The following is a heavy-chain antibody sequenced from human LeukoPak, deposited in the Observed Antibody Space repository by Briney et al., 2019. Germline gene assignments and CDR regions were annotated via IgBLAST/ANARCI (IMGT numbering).Heavy chain of an antibody. V-gene: IGHV4-59*12. D-gene: IGHD3-22*01. J-gene: IGHJ4*02. Sequence: SETLSLTCAVYGGSFSGYYWSWIRQPPGKGLEWIGYIYYSGSTYYNPSLKSRVTISVDTSKNQFSLKLSSVTAADTAVYYCARAYYYDSSGYSPYYFDYWGQGTLVTVSS. CDR2: IYYSGST. CDR3: ARAYYYDSSGYSPYYFDY. CDR1: GGSFSGYY.